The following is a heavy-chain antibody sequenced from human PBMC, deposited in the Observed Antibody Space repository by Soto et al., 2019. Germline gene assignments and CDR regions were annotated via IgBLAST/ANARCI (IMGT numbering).Heavy chain of an antibody. CDR1: GYSFTSYW. D-gene: IGHD1-1*01. J-gene: IGHJ6*02. CDR2: IDPSDSYT. CDR3: ASNKHWNYYYGIDV. V-gene: IGHV5-10-1*03. Sequence: EVQLVQSGAEVKKPGESLRISCKGSGYSFTSYWISWVRQMPGKGLEWMGKIDPSDSYTNYSPSFQGHGTISADKSITTAYLQWSSLKASDTAMYYCASNKHWNYYYGIDVWGQGTTVTVSS.